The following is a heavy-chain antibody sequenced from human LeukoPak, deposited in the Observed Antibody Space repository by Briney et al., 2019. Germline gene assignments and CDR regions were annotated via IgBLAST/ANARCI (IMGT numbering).Heavy chain of an antibody. CDR3: AKSGGLSGSGRLAMDV. D-gene: IGHD3-10*01. J-gene: IGHJ6*02. V-gene: IGHV3-23*01. CDR1: GFTFSTYA. Sequence: KPGGSLRLSCAASGFTFSTYAMSWVRLAPGKGLEWVSGISGSGGSTYYADSVKGRFTSSRDNSNNTLYVQMNSLRVEDTAVHYCAKSGGLSGSGRLAMDVWGQGTTVTVSS. CDR2: ISGSGGST.